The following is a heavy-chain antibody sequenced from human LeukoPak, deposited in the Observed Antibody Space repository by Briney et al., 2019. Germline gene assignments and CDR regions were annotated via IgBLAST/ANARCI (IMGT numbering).Heavy chain of an antibody. CDR1: GYTFTGYY. CDR3: AREWAGGSYWKSAEYFQH. V-gene: IGHV1-2*02. D-gene: IGHD1-26*01. CDR2: INPNSGGT. J-gene: IGHJ1*01. Sequence: ASEKVSCKASGYTFTGYYMHWVRQAPGQGLEWMGWINPNSGGTNYAQKFQGRVTITRDTSISTTYMELSRLRSDDTAVYYCAREWAGGSYWKSAEYFQHWGQGTLVTVSS.